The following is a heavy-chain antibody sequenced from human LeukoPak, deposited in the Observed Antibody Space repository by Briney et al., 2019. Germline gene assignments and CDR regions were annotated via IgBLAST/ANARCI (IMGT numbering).Heavy chain of an antibody. V-gene: IGHV3-48*03. J-gene: IGHJ3*02. CDR3: ARGPDAFDI. CDR1: GFTFSSYE. CDR2: ISSSASTV. Sequence: GGSLRLSCAASGFTFSSYEMNWVRQAPGKGLEWVSYISSSASTVYYADSVKGRFTISRDNAKNSLCLQMNSLRAEDTAVYYCARGPDAFDIWGQGTMVTVSS.